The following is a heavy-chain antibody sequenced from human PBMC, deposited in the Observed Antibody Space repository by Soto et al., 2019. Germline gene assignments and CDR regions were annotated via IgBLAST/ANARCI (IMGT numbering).Heavy chain of an antibody. V-gene: IGHV3-11*04. CDR2: ISKDSGRAT. Sequence: GGSLRLSCAASGFIFRDWFMSWIRQAPGKGLEWISYISKDSGRATRYADSVKGRFTISRDNAKNSLFLQMNSLRAEDTAVYYCARDRGWSLFDYWGQGTLVTVSS. J-gene: IGHJ4*02. CDR1: GFIFRDWF. CDR3: ARDRGWSLFDY. D-gene: IGHD6-19*01.